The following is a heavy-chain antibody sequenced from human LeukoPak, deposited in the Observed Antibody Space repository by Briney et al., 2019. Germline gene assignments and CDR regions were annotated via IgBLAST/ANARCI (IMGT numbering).Heavy chain of an antibody. V-gene: IGHV3-15*05. CDR1: GFTFSNAW. Sequence: PGGSLRLSCAASGFTFSNAWMSWVRQAPGKGLEWVGRIKSKTDGGTTDYAAPVKGRFTISRDDSKNTLYLQMNSLRAEDTAVYYCARETIAARPGYYYYYMDVWGKGTTGTVSS. J-gene: IGHJ6*03. D-gene: IGHD6-6*01. CDR2: IKSKTDGGTT. CDR3: ARETIAARPGYYYYYMDV.